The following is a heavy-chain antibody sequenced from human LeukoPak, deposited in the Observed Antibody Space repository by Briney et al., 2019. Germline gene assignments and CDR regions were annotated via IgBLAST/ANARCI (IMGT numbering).Heavy chain of an antibody. D-gene: IGHD5-18*01. V-gene: IGHV1-2*02. CDR2: INPNSGVT. CDR3: ARDLNDYWATTNCFTATDVDTTVVDN. J-gene: IGHJ4*02. CDR1: GYTFSDYY. Sequence: EASVKVSCKTSGYTFSDYYMHWVRQAPGQGLEWMGWINPNSGVTIYAQRFQGRVTLTRDTSISTAYMELKSLRSDDTAVYYCARDLNDYWATTNCFTATDVDTTVVDNWGQGTLVTVSS.